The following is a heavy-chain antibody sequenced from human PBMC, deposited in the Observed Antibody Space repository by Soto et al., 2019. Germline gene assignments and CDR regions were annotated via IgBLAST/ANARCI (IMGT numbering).Heavy chain of an antibody. Sequence: SETLSLTCTVSGGSISRSTHYWGWIRQPPGKGLEWIGSIYYSGSTYYRPSLKSRVTISVDTSKNQFSLKLSSVTAADTAVYYCARQVPAAIRLGWFDPWGLGTLVTVSS. CDR2: IYYSGST. D-gene: IGHD2-2*02. J-gene: IGHJ5*02. CDR1: GGSISRSTHY. V-gene: IGHV4-39*01. CDR3: ARQVPAAIRLGWFDP.